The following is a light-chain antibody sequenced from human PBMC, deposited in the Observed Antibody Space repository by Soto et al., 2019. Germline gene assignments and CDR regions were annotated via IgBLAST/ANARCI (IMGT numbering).Light chain of an antibody. Sequence: QSVLTQSPSVSGAPGQRVTIPCTGSSSNIGAGYDVHWYQLLPGTAPKLLIYGNSNRPSGVPDRFSGSTSGTSASLAITGLQAEDEADYYCQSYDSSLNVVIFGGGTKLTVL. J-gene: IGLJ2*01. CDR1: SSNIGAGYD. CDR3: QSYDSSLNVVI. CDR2: GNS. V-gene: IGLV1-40*01.